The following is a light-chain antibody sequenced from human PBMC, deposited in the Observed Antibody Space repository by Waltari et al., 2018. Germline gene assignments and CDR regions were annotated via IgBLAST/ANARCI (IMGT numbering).Light chain of an antibody. Sequence: QSALTQPASVSGSPGQSLTISCTGTSSDVGGYNYVSWYQPHPGQAPKLMIYDVTKRPSGVSNRCSGSKSANTASLTISGLPAEDEADYYCSSYTTRTWVFGGGTKLTVL. J-gene: IGLJ3*02. V-gene: IGLV2-14*01. CDR2: DVT. CDR3: SSYTTRTWV. CDR1: SSDVGGYNY.